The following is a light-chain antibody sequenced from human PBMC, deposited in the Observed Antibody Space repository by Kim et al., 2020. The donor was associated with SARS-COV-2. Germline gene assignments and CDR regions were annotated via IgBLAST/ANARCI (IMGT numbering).Light chain of an antibody. CDR2: GAS. J-gene: IGKJ2*03. Sequence: WAAGERATLACRASQSVSNSYLAWYQQKPGQAPRLLIYGASSRATGIPDRFSGSGSGTDFTLTISRLEPEDFAVYYCQQYGSSPKSCGQGTKLEI. CDR3: QQYGSSPKS. V-gene: IGKV3-20*01. CDR1: QSVSNSY.